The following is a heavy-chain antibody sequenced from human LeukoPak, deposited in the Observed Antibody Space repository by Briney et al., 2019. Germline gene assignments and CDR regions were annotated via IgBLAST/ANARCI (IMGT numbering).Heavy chain of an antibody. D-gene: IGHD3-22*01. CDR2: VYSGGST. J-gene: IGHJ3*01. CDR3: AGGHSSGSYFNAYHL. CDR1: GFTFVDYA. Sequence: GGSLRLSCAASGFTFVDYAMHWVRQAPGKGLEWVSGVYSGGSTFYADSVKGRFIISRDSSKNTLYLQMNTLRAEDTAVYYCAGGHSSGSYFNAYHLWGQGTMVTVSS. V-gene: IGHV3-53*01.